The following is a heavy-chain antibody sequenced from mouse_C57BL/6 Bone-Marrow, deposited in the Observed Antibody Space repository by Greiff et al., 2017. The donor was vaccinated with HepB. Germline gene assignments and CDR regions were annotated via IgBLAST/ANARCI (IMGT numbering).Heavy chain of an antibody. V-gene: IGHV1-81*01. CDR2: IYPRSGNT. Sequence: VQLQESGAELARPGASVKLSCKASGYTFTSYGISWVKQRTGQGLEWIGEIYPRSGNTYYNEKFKGKATLTADKSSSTAYMVLRSLTSEDSAFYFCARSFYYRGFAYWGQGTLVTVSA. CDR3: ARSFYYRGFAY. D-gene: IGHD2-1*01. CDR1: GYTFTSYG. J-gene: IGHJ3*01.